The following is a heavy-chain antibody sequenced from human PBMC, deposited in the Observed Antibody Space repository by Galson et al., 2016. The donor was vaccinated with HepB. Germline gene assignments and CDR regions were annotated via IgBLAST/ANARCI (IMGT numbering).Heavy chain of an antibody. Sequence: SLRLSCAASGFSVSGNDVSWARQGPGKGLEWISVIYTAGYTNYADSVEGRFTISRDTSKNTVYLQMNSLRDEDTAVYYCARGIVAAVWGQGTQVTVSS. D-gene: IGHD2-15*01. CDR2: IYTAGYT. J-gene: IGHJ4*02. V-gene: IGHV3-53*01. CDR3: ARGIVAAV. CDR1: GFSVSGND.